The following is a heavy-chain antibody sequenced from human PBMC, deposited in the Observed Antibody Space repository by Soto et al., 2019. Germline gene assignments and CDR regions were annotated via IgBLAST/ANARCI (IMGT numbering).Heavy chain of an antibody. J-gene: IGHJ6*02. V-gene: IGHV4-59*01. Sequence: SETLSLTCNVSGASLTKSYRSWIRQPPGKGLEWIGNVFYSGATRYNPSLKSRVSMSVDTSKSHFSLRLTFVTAADTAVYYCERERLDKDYYYGMDVWGQGTKVTVYS. CDR3: ERERLDKDYYYGMDV. CDR1: GASLTKSY. CDR2: VFYSGAT.